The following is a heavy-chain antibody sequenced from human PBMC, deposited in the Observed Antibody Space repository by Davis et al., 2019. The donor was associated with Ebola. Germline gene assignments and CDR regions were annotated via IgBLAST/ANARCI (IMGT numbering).Heavy chain of an antibody. V-gene: IGHV4-34*01. CDR1: GGSFSGYY. CDR3: AREPPDNWNDVEAFDI. Sequence: MPSETLSLTCAVYGGSFSGYYWSWIRQPPGKGLEWIGEINHSGSTNYNPSLKSRVTISVDTSKNQFSLKLSSVTAADTAVYYCAREPPDNWNDVEAFDIWGQGTMVTVSS. D-gene: IGHD1-20*01. CDR2: INHSGST. J-gene: IGHJ3*02.